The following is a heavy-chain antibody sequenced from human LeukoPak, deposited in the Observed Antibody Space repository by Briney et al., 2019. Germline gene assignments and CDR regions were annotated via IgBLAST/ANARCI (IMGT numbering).Heavy chain of an antibody. CDR3: TTHHLTTRLFEFDY. CDR2: IYSGGST. Sequence: GGSLRLSCAASGFTVSSNYMSWVRQAPGKGLEWVSVIYSGGSTYYADSVKGRFTISRDNSKNTLYLQMNSLRAEDTAVYYCTTHHLTTRLFEFDYWGQGTLVTVSS. D-gene: IGHD4-17*01. V-gene: IGHV3-53*01. CDR1: GFTVSSNY. J-gene: IGHJ4*02.